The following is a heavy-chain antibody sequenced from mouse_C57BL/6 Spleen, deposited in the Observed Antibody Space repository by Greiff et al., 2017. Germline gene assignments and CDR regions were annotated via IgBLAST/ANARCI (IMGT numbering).Heavy chain of an antibody. J-gene: IGHJ1*03. CDR3: ARRDGGRVWYFDG. CDR2: IDPSDSYT. V-gene: IGHV1-59*01. Sequence: VQLQQPGAELVRPGTSVKLSCKASGYTFTSYWMHWVKQRPGQGLEWIGVIDPSDSYTNYNQKFKGKATLTVDTSSSTAYMQLSSLTSEDSAVYDGARRDGGRVWYFDGWGTGTTVTVSS. D-gene: IGHD1-1*02. CDR1: GYTFTSYW.